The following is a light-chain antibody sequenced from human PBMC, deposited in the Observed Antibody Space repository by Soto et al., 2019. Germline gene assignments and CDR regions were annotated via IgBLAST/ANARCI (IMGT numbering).Light chain of an antibody. V-gene: IGLV2-8*01. CDR1: SSDVGGYKY. Sequence: QSALTQPPSASGSPGQSVTISCTGTSSDVGGYKYVSWYQQHPGKAPKLMIFEVNKRPSGVPDRFSGSKSGNTASLTVSGLQADDDADYYCSSYAGINNLGVFGTGTKLTVL. CDR3: SSYAGINNLGV. J-gene: IGLJ1*01. CDR2: EVN.